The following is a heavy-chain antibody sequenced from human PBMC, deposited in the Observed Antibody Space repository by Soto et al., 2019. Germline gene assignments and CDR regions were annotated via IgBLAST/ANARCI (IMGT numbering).Heavy chain of an antibody. CDR2: IIPIFGTA. CDR1: GGTFSSYA. CDR3: ARPVVVVAATPSWFDP. Sequence: ASVKVSCKASGGTFSSYAISWVRQAPGQGLEWMGGIIPIFGTANYAQKFQGRVTITADESTSTAYMELSSLRSEDTAVYYCARPVVVVAATPSWFDPWGQGTLVTVSS. J-gene: IGHJ5*02. V-gene: IGHV1-69*13. D-gene: IGHD2-15*01.